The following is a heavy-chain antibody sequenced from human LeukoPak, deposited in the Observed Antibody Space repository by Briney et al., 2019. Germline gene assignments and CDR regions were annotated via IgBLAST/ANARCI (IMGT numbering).Heavy chain of an antibody. CDR1: GFTFSSYG. V-gene: IGHV3-30*18. CDR2: ISYDGSNK. CDR3: AKIPGYSSSWTEDY. J-gene: IGHJ4*02. Sequence: GGSLRLSCAASGFTFSSYGMHWVRQAPGKGLEWVAVISYDGSNKYYADSVKGRFTISRDNSKNTLYLQMNSLRAEDTAVYYCAKIPGYSSSWTEDYWGQGTLVTVSS. D-gene: IGHD6-13*01.